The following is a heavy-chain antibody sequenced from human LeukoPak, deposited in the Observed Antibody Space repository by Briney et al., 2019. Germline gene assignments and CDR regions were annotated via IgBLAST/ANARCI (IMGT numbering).Heavy chain of an antibody. CDR2: INPSGGST. J-gene: IGHJ5*02. V-gene: IGHV1-46*01. CDR3: AREFSDHESSIWFDP. Sequence: GASVKVSCKASGYTFTSYYMHWVRRAPGQGLEWMGIINPSGGSTSYAQKFQGRVTMTRDTSTSTVYMELSSLRSEDTAVYYCAREFSDHESSIWFDPWGQGTLVTVSS. CDR1: GYTFTSYY. D-gene: IGHD6-13*01.